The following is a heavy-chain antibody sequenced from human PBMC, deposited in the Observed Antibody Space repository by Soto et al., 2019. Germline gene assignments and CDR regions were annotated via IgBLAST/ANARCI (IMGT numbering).Heavy chain of an antibody. CDR2: ISGSGGST. D-gene: IGHD1-7*01. CDR3: AKDSGITGTTPPY. Sequence: EVQLLESGGGLVQPGGSLRLSCAASGFTFSSYAMSWVRQAPGKGLEWVSAISGSGGSTYYADSVKGRFTISRDNSKNTLYLQINRLRAEDTAVYYCAKDSGITGTTPPYWGQGTLVTVSS. V-gene: IGHV3-23*01. CDR1: GFTFSSYA. J-gene: IGHJ4*02.